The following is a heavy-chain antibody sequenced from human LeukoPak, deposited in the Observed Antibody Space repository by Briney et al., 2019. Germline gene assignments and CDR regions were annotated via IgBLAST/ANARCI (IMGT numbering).Heavy chain of an antibody. Sequence: GRSLRLSCAASGFTFSSYAMHWVRQAPGKGLEWVAVISYDGSNKYYADSVKGRSTISRDNSKNTLYLQMNSLRAEDTAVYYCARDFFRRLEMATILPDYWGQGTLVTVSS. CDR1: GFTFSSYA. V-gene: IGHV3-30-3*01. J-gene: IGHJ4*02. CDR3: ARDFFRRLEMATILPDY. D-gene: IGHD5-24*01. CDR2: ISYDGSNK.